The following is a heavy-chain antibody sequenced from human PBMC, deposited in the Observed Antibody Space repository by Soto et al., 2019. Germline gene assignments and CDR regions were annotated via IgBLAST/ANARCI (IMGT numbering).Heavy chain of an antibody. CDR1: GFTFSTYW. J-gene: IGHJ1*01. V-gene: IGHV3-7*01. Sequence: GGSLRLSCAASGFTFSTYWMSWVRQAPGKGLEWVANIKKDGSETYYVDSVKGRFTISRDNAKNSLYLQMNSLRAEDTAVYYCARDGASGCSGFNCYEEYFQNWDQGTLVTVSS. CDR2: IKKDGSET. CDR3: ARDGASGCSGFNCYEEYFQN. D-gene: IGHD2-15*01.